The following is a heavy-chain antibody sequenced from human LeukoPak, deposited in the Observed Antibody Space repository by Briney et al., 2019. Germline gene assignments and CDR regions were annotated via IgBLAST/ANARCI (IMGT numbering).Heavy chain of an antibody. CDR3: AREIIVGADWYFDL. Sequence: GASVKVSCKASGGTFSSYAISWVRQAPGQGLEWMGGIIHIFGTANYAQKFQGRVTITTDESTSTAYMELSSLRSEDTAAYYCAREIIVGADWYFDLWGRGTLVTVSS. J-gene: IGHJ2*01. V-gene: IGHV1-69*05. CDR2: IIHIFGTA. D-gene: IGHD1-26*01. CDR1: GGTFSSYA.